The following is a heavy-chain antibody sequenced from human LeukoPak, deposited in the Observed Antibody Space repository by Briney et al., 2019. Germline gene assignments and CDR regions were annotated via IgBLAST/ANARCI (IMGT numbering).Heavy chain of an antibody. Sequence: SETLSLTCTVSGGSISTYYWSWIRQPPEKGLEWIGYIYYSGITNYNPSLKSRVTISVDTSKNQFSLKLTSVTAADTAVYYCARGYSSSWYYFDYWGQGTLVTVSS. CDR2: IYYSGIT. CDR1: GGSISTYY. J-gene: IGHJ4*02. V-gene: IGHV4-59*01. CDR3: ARGYSSSWYYFDY. D-gene: IGHD6-13*01.